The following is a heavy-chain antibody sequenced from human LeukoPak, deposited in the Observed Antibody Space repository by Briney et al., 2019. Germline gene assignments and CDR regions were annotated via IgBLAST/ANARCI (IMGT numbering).Heavy chain of an antibody. Sequence: SETLSLTCTVSGGSMNDYYWSWFRQPPGKGLEWIGYIYYSGGTNSNPSLKSRVTMSVDTSKNQFSLKVRSVTAADTSVYYCARRSIARGKVDVIVFDYWGQGALVTVSS. CDR1: GGSMNDYY. CDR3: ARRSIARGKVDVIVFDY. V-gene: IGHV4-59*08. J-gene: IGHJ4*02. CDR2: IYYSGGT. D-gene: IGHD2-21*01.